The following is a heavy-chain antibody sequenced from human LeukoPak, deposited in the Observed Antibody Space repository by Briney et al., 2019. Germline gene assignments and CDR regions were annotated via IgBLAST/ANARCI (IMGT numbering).Heavy chain of an antibody. J-gene: IGHJ4*02. V-gene: IGHV4-38-2*01. D-gene: IGHD5-12*01. Sequence: PSETLSLTCAVSSYSISSGYYWDWIRQPPGKGLEWIGTIFYSGRAYYNPSLKSRVTMSVDTSKNHFSLKLTSVTAADTAVYFCARGGGGRTGYASGDFDFWGQGTLVTVSS. CDR3: ARGGGGRTGYASGDFDF. CDR2: IFYSGRA. CDR1: SYSISSGYY.